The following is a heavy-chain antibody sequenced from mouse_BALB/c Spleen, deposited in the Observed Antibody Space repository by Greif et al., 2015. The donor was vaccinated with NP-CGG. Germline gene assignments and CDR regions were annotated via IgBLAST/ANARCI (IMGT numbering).Heavy chain of an antibody. D-gene: IGHD1-1*01. CDR2: VDPANGST. Sequence: VQLQQSGAELVKPGASVKLSCTASGFNIKDTYMHWVKQRPEQGLEWIGRVDPANGSTKYDPKFQGKATITADTSSNTAYLRLSSLTSEDTAVYYCAREGYYCGSSLDVWGAGTTVTVSS. CDR3: AREGYYCGSSLDV. CDR1: GFNIKDTY. J-gene: IGHJ1*01. V-gene: IGHV14-3*02.